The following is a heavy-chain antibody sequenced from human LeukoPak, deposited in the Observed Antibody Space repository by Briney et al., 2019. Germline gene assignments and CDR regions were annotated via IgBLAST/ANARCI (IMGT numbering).Heavy chain of an antibody. CDR2: ISYDGSNK. D-gene: IGHD2-2*01. J-gene: IGHJ5*02. CDR1: GFTFSSYA. CDR3: ARDSTDDSWFDP. Sequence: GGSLRLSCAASGFTFSSYAMHWVRQAPGKGLEWVAVISYDGSNKYYTDSVKGRFTISRDNSKNTLYLQMNSLRAEDTAVYYCARDSTDDSWFDPWGQGTLVTVSS. V-gene: IGHV3-30-3*01.